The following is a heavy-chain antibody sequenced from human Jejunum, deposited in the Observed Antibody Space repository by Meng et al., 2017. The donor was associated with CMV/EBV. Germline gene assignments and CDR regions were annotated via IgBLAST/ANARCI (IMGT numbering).Heavy chain of an antibody. D-gene: IGHD1-26*01. Sequence: GFPFNTYAMTWVRQAPGKGLEWVSAISGSGGSTYYADSVKGRFTISRDNSKNTLYLQMNSLRAEDTAVYYCAKDSGWERTHGRDVWGQGTTVTVSS. J-gene: IGHJ6*02. V-gene: IGHV3-23*01. CDR1: GFPFNTYA. CDR2: ISGSGGST. CDR3: AKDSGWERTHGRDV.